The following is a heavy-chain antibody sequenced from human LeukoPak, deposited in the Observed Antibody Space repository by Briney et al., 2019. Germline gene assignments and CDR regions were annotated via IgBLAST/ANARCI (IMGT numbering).Heavy chain of an antibody. D-gene: IGHD6-13*01. J-gene: IGHJ5*02. CDR3: ARLGMDSSSWGDRNWFDP. CDR2: IYYSGSA. Sequence: SETLSFTCTVSGGSISSYYWSWIRQPPGKGLEWIGYIYYSGSANYNPSLKSRVTISVDTSKNQFSLKLSSVTAADTAVYYCARLGMDSSSWGDRNWFDPWGQGTLVTVSS. CDR1: GGSISSYY. V-gene: IGHV4-59*08.